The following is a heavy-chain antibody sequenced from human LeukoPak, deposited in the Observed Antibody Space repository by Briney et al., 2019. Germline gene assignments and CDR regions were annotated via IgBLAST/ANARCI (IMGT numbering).Heavy chain of an antibody. CDR3: ARGPSGYHNT. D-gene: IGHD5-12*01. Sequence: GGSLRLSCAASGFIFSDYEMNWVRQAPGKGLEWVSYISFSGNSIYYADSVKGRFTISRDNAKNSLYLQMNSLRAEDTAVYYCARGPSGYHNTGGQGTLVTVSS. CDR1: GFIFSDYE. CDR2: ISFSGNSI. J-gene: IGHJ4*02. V-gene: IGHV3-48*03.